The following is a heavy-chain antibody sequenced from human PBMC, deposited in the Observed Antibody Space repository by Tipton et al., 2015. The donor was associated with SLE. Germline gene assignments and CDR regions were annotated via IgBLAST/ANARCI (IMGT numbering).Heavy chain of an antibody. Sequence: TLSLTCTVSGGSISNYYWSWIRQPPGKGLEWIGYIYDSGSTNYNPSLKSRVTISVDTSKNQFSLKLSSVTAADTAVYYCARNLSRGSFDYWGQGTLVTVSS. D-gene: IGHD1-26*01. V-gene: IGHV4-59*01. J-gene: IGHJ4*02. CDR3: ARNLSRGSFDY. CDR2: IYDSGST. CDR1: GGSISNYY.